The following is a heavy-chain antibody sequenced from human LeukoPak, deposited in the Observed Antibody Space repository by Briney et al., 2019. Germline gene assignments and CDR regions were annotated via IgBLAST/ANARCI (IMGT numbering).Heavy chain of an antibody. CDR3: ARDRNWGYFDY. D-gene: IGHD7-27*01. J-gene: IGHJ4*02. Sequence: SETLSLTCTVSGGSISSYYWGWIRQPPGKGLEWIAIYYSGSTYYNPSLKSRVTISVDTSKNQFSLKLSSVTAADTAVYYCARDRNWGYFDYWGQGTLVTVSS. CDR1: GGSISSYY. CDR2: IYYSGST. V-gene: IGHV4-39*07.